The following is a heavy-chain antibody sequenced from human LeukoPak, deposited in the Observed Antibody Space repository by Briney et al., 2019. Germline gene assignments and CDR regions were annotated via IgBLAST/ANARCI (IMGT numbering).Heavy chain of an antibody. V-gene: IGHV3-43D*03. CDR3: AKAAKTYYYYYMDV. CDR2: ISLDGGST. Sequence: PGGSLRLSCAPYGFTFDDYAMHWVRQAPGKGLEWVSLISLDGGSTYYADSVKGRFTISRDNSKNSLYLQMNSLRAEDTALYYCAKAAKTYYYYYMDVWGKGTTVTVSS. J-gene: IGHJ6*03. CDR1: GFTFDDYA.